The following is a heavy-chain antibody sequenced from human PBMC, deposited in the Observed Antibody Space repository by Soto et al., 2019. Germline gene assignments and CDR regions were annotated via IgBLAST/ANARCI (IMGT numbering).Heavy chain of an antibody. CDR3: ARGDTYYYDSSGYYYRY. Sequence: SETLSPACTVSGGSISRYYWRWVRQPPGEGLEWIGYIYYSGSTNYNPSLKSRVTISVDTSKNQFSLKLSSVTAADTAVYYCARGDTYYYDSSGYYYRYWGQGTLVTVSS. J-gene: IGHJ4*02. D-gene: IGHD3-22*01. CDR1: GGSISRYY. CDR2: IYYSGST. V-gene: IGHV4-59*01.